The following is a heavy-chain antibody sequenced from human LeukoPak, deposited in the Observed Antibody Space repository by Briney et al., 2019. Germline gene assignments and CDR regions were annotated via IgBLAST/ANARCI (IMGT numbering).Heavy chain of an antibody. CDR2: INWYGGST. CDR3: ARTQAAAGGY. CDR1: GFTFDNYG. Sequence: GGSLRLSCAASGFTFDNYGMSWVRQAPGKGLEWVAGINWYGGSTGYADSVKGRFTISRDNAKNSLYLQMNSLRAEDTALYYCARTQAAAGGYWGQGTLVTASS. J-gene: IGHJ4*02. V-gene: IGHV3-20*04. D-gene: IGHD6-13*01.